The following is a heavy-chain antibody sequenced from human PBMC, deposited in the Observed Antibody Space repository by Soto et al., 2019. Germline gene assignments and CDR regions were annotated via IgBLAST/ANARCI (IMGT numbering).Heavy chain of an antibody. CDR2: INHSGST. J-gene: IGHJ4*02. D-gene: IGHD1-26*01. V-gene: IGHV4-34*01. Sequence: PSETLSLTCAVYGGSFSGYYWSWIRQPPGKGLEWIGEINHSGSTNYNPSLKSRVTISVDTSKNQFSLKLSSVTAADTAVYYCARLKYSGSYRFDYWGQGTLVTVSS. CDR1: GGSFSGYY. CDR3: ARLKYSGSYRFDY.